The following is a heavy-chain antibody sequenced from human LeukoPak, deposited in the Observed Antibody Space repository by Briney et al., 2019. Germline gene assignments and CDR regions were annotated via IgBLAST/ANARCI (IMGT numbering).Heavy chain of an antibody. CDR1: GFTFSSFE. J-gene: IGHJ4*02. CDR3: ARDRYSNFYDY. Sequence: GGSPRLSCAASGFTFSSFEMNWVRQAPGKGLEWVSYISFSGNTIYYADSVKGRFTISRDNAKNSLYLQMNSLRAEDTAVYYCARDRYSNFYDYWGQGTVVAVSS. CDR2: ISFSGNTI. D-gene: IGHD4-11*01. V-gene: IGHV3-48*03.